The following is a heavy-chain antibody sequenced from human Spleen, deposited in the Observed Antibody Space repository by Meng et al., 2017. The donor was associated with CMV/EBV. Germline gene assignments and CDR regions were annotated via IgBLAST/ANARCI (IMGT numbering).Heavy chain of an antibody. Sequence: SETLSLTCTVSGGSLSTSSHYWGWIRQPPGKGLEWIGNIYYSGSSYYNPSLKSRVTISIDTSKNQFSLKLSSVTAADTAVYYCARDLNDGFYSGDAFDIWGQGTMVTVSS. V-gene: IGHV4-39*07. CDR2: IYYSGSS. D-gene: IGHD3-22*01. CDR3: ARDLNDGFYSGDAFDI. CDR1: GGSLSTSSHY. J-gene: IGHJ3*02.